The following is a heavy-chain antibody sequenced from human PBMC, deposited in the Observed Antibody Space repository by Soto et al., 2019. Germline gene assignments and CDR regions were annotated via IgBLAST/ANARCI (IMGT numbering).Heavy chain of an antibody. V-gene: IGHV1-46*01. Sequence: ASVKVSCKATGYTYTNYFLHWVRQAPGKGGEWMGFIFPVDAGTGCTQKFQARLTVTMDTSTSIVYMDLTSLSFEDTAVYYCAREYSPGVFEYWGQGTLVTVSS. CDR3: AREYSPGVFEY. D-gene: IGHD5-12*01. CDR2: IFPVDAGT. CDR1: GYTYTNYF. J-gene: IGHJ4*02.